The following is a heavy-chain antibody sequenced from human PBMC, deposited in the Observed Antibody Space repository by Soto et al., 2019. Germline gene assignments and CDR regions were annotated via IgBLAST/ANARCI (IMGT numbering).Heavy chain of an antibody. D-gene: IGHD4-17*01. CDR2: IYYSGST. Sequence: SETLSLTCTVSGGSISSYYRSWIRQPPGKGLEWIGYIYYSGSTNYNPSLKSRVTISVDTSKNQFSLKLSSVTAADTAVYYCARHHGDYWYFDLWGRGTLVTVSS. CDR1: GGSISSYY. J-gene: IGHJ2*01. CDR3: ARHHGDYWYFDL. V-gene: IGHV4-59*08.